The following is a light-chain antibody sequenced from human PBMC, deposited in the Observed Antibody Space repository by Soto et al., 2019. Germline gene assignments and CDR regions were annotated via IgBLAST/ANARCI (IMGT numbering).Light chain of an antibody. V-gene: IGKV1-6*01. J-gene: IGKJ1*01. CDR3: LQDYNYPRT. CDR1: QGIRND. CDR2: AAS. Sequence: IQMTQSPSSLSASVGDRVTITXRASQGIRNDLGWYQQKPGKAPKLXIYAASSLQSGVPSRFSGSGAGTDSTLTISSLQPEDFATYYCLQDYNYPRTFGQGTKVDIK.